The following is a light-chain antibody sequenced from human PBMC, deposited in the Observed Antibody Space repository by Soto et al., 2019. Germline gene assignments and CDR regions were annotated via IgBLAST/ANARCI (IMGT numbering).Light chain of an antibody. V-gene: IGKV1-5*03. J-gene: IGKJ1*01. CDR1: QSISSW. CDR2: KAS. Sequence: DIQMTQSPSTLSASVGDRVTITCRASQSISSWLAWYQQKPGKAPKLLLYKASSLESGVPSRFSGSGSGTEFTLTISSPQPDDFATYYCQHLGTFGQGTKVDIK. CDR3: QHLGT.